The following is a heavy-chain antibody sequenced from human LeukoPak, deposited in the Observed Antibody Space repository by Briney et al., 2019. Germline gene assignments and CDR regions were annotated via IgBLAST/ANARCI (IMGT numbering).Heavy chain of an antibody. Sequence: GESLKISCKGSGYSFTSYWISWVRQMPGKGLEWMGRIDPSDSYTNYSPSFQGHVTISADKSISTAYLQWSSLKASDTAMYYCARRSIYSEAPDAFDIWGQGTMVTVSS. CDR1: GYSFTSYW. V-gene: IGHV5-10-1*01. CDR2: IDPSDSYT. D-gene: IGHD2-15*01. CDR3: ARRSIYSEAPDAFDI. J-gene: IGHJ3*02.